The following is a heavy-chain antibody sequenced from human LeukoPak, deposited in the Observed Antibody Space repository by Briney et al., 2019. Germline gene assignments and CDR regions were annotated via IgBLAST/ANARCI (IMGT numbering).Heavy chain of an antibody. J-gene: IGHJ5*02. D-gene: IGHD6-13*01. V-gene: IGHV1-3*01. CDR3: ASRDLYSSSWSRPNWFDP. CDR2: INAGNGNT. CDR1: GYTFTSYA. Sequence: ASVKVSCKASGYTFTSYAMHWVRQAPGQRLEWMGWINAGNGNTKYSQKFQGRVTITRDTSASTAYMELSSLRSEDTAVYYCASRDLYSSSWSRPNWFDPWGQGTLVTVSS.